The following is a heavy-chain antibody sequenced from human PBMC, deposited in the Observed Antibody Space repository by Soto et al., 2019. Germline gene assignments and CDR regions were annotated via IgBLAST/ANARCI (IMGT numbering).Heavy chain of an antibody. J-gene: IGHJ6*02. CDR2: IYPGDSDT. CDR3: ARTLGYCSSTSCYVGRAYYYYGMDV. D-gene: IGHD2-2*01. V-gene: IGHV5-51*01. Sequence: GELRKVSCKGWGYSFTSYWMGWVRQMPGKGLEWMGIIYPGDSDTRYSPSFQGQVTISADKSISTAYLQWSSLKASDTAMYYCARTLGYCSSTSCYVGRAYYYYGMDVWGQGTTVTVSS. CDR1: GYSFTSYW.